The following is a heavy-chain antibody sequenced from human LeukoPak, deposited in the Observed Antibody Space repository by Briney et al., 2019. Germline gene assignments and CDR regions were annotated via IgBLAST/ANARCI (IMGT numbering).Heavy chain of an antibody. CDR2: IWYDGSNK. Sequence: GKSLRLSCAASGFTFSSYGMHWVRQAPGKGLEWVAVIWYDGSNKYYADSVKGRFTISRDNSKNTLYLQMNSLRAEDTAVYYCARDCWDSSSWYSCFDYWGQGTLVTVSS. CDR3: ARDCWDSSSWYSCFDY. V-gene: IGHV3-33*01. D-gene: IGHD6-13*01. J-gene: IGHJ4*02. CDR1: GFTFSSYG.